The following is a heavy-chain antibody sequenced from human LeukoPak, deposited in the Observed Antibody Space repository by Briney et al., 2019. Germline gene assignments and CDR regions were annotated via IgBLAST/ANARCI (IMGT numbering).Heavy chain of an antibody. CDR3: ARGAGVFDY. CDR1: GFTFSSYW. Sequence: GGSLRLSCVDSGFTFSSYWMSWVRQAPGKGLEWVANIKQDGREKYYADSVKGRFTISRDNAKNPLYVQMNSLRVEDTAVYFCARGAGVFDYWGQGTLVTVSS. V-gene: IGHV3-7*01. CDR2: IKQDGREK. J-gene: IGHJ4*02. D-gene: IGHD3-10*01.